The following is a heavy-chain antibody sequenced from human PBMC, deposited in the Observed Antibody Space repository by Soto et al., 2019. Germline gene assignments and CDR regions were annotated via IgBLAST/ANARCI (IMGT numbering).Heavy chain of an antibody. J-gene: IGHJ4*02. CDR1: GFTFSKYG. CDR3: ATDCSGGSCYSI. V-gene: IGHV3-33*01. CDR2: IWYDGSNK. Sequence: QVQLVESGGGVVQPGRSLRLSCVASGFTFSKYGMYWVRQAPGKGLEWVALIWYDGSNKYYADSVKGRFTISRDNPKNTLYLQMNSLRADDTAVYYCATDCSGGSCYSIWVQGTLVTVSS. D-gene: IGHD2-15*01.